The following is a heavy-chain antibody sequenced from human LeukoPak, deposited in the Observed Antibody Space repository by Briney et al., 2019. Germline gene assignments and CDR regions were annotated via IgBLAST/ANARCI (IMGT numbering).Heavy chain of an antibody. D-gene: IGHD4-17*01. CDR2: IYYSGST. Sequence: PSQTLSLTCTVSVGSFSSRGYYWSWIRQPPGKGLEWIGYIYYSGSTYYNPSLKSRVTISVDTSKNQFSLKLSSVTAADTAVYYCASTVPRDNWFDPWGQGTLVTVSS. J-gene: IGHJ5*02. CDR3: ASTVPRDNWFDP. V-gene: IGHV4-31*03. CDR1: VGSFSSRGYY.